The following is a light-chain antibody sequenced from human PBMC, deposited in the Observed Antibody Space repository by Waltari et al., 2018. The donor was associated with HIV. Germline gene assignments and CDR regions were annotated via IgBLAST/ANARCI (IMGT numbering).Light chain of an antibody. Sequence: EIVLTQSPGTLSLSPGARATLSCKASQSVTSNYLAWYQQKPGQAPRLLIYGASNRATGIPIRFSGSGSGTDFTLTIRRLEPEDFAVYYCQQYGGFPFTFGPGTKVYVK. CDR3: QQYGGFPFT. V-gene: IGKV3-20*01. J-gene: IGKJ3*01. CDR2: GAS. CDR1: QSVTSNY.